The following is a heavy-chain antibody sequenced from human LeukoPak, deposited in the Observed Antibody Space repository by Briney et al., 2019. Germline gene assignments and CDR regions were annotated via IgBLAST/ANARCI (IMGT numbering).Heavy chain of an antibody. D-gene: IGHD3-10*01. CDR1: GFTFNNYG. V-gene: IGHV3-30*02. CDR2: IRYDGGNQ. Sequence: GGSLRLSCAASGFTFNNYGMRWVRQAPGKGLEWVAFIRYDGGNQYYADSVKGRFTISRDNSKNTLYLQMNSLRGDDTAVYYCAKDLGTSGTLPNEAFHIWGQGTMVIVFS. J-gene: IGHJ3*02. CDR3: AKDLGTSGTLPNEAFHI.